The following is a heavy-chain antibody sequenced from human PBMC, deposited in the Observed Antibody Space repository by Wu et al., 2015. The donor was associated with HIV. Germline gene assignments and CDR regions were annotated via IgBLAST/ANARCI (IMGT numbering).Heavy chain of an antibody. D-gene: IGHD1-26*01. Sequence: QVQLVQSGAEVKKPGASVKVSCKASGYTFTSYYMHWVRQAPGQGLEWMGIINPSGGSTSYAQKFQGRVTMTRDTSTSTVYMELSSLRSEDTAVYYCARLEGGLSSGSYFNGNWGTDYWGQGTLVTVSS. CDR1: GYTFTSYY. V-gene: IGHV1-46*01. CDR3: ARLEGGLSSGSYFNGNWGTDY. J-gene: IGHJ4*02. CDR2: INPSGGST.